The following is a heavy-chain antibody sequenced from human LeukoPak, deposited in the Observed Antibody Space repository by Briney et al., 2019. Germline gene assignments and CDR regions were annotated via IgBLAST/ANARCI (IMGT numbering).Heavy chain of an antibody. CDR1: GFTFSSYA. V-gene: IGHV3-30-3*01. CDR3: AREGSSGLYDAFDI. Sequence: PGGSLRLSCAASGFTFSSYAMHWVRQAPGKGLKWVAVISYDGSNKYYADSVKGRFTISRDNSKNTLYLQMNSLRAEDTAVYYCAREGSSGLYDAFDIWGQGTMVTVSS. CDR2: ISYDGSNK. J-gene: IGHJ3*02. D-gene: IGHD3-22*01.